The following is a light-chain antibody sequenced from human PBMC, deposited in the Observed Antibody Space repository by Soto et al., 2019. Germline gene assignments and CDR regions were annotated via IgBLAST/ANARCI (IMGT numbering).Light chain of an antibody. J-gene: IGLJ2*01. CDR3: SAYAGSNNMF. CDR2: EAS. Sequence: QSVLSQPPSASGSPGESVTLSCTGSSGDVGAFKYVSWFQQYPGKAPRLIIYEASERPAGVPDRFSGSKSGNTASLTVSGLQADDDATYFCSAYAGSNNMFFGGGTKVTVL. CDR1: SGDVGAFKY. V-gene: IGLV2-8*01.